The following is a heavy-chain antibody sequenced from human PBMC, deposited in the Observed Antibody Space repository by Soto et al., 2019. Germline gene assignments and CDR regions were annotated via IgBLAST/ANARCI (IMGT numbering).Heavy chain of an antibody. Sequence: ASVKVSCKASGYTFTSYGISWVRQAPGQGLEWMGWISAYNGNTNYAQKLQGRVTMTTDTSTSTAYMELRSLRSDDTAVYYCARDGHSGYDYIESTKYGMDVWGQGTKVTVSS. CDR1: GYTFTSYG. CDR2: ISAYNGNT. D-gene: IGHD5-12*01. V-gene: IGHV1-18*01. J-gene: IGHJ6*02. CDR3: ARDGHSGYDYIESTKYGMDV.